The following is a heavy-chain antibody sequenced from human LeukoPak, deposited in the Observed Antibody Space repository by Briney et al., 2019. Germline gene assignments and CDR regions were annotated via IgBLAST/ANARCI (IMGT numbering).Heavy chain of an antibody. J-gene: IGHJ4*02. V-gene: IGHV3-48*04. Sequence: GGSLRLSCAASGFTFSSYSMNWVRQAPGKGLEWVSYISSSSSTIYYADSVKGRFTISRDNAKNSLYLQMNSLRAEDTAVYYCASGLDGYCSGGSCSLRGPYWGQGTLVTVSS. D-gene: IGHD2-15*01. CDR2: ISSSSSTI. CDR3: ASGLDGYCSGGSCSLRGPY. CDR1: GFTFSSYS.